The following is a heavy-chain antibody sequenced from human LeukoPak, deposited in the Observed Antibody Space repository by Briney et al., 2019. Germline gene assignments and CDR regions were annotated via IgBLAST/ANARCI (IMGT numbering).Heavy chain of an antibody. J-gene: IGHJ4*02. CDR3: ARDRYYYDSSGYYHYFDY. CDR1: GFIFSRNS. Sequence: PGGSLRLSCAATGFIFSRNSMNWVRQAPGKGLEWVANIKQDGSEKYYVDSVKGRFTISRDNAKNSLYLQMNSLRAEDTAVYYCARDRYYYDSSGYYHYFDYWGQGTLVTVSS. V-gene: IGHV3-7*01. CDR2: IKQDGSEK. D-gene: IGHD3-22*01.